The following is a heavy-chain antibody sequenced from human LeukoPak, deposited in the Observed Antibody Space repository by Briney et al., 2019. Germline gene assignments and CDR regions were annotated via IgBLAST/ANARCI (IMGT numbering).Heavy chain of an antibody. V-gene: IGHV4-34*01. Sequence: SETLSLTCAVYGGSFSGYYWSWIRQPPGKGLEWIGEINHSGSTNYNPSLKSRVTISVDTSKNQFSLKLSSVIAADTAVYYCARCRGSTSCSDYWGQGTLVTVSS. D-gene: IGHD2-2*01. CDR1: GGSFSGYY. J-gene: IGHJ4*02. CDR2: INHSGST. CDR3: ARCRGSTSCSDY.